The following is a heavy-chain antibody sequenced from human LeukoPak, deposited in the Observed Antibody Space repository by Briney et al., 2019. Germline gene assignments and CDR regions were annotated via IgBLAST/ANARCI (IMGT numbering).Heavy chain of an antibody. Sequence: GGSLRLSCAASGFTFSSHGMNWVRQAPGKGLEWVSGITGGGTTYYADSVKGRFTISRDNSKNTLYLQMNSLRAEDTAVYYCAKGSGSYWIAPGVRIPDYWGQGTLVTVSS. CDR2: ITGGGTT. J-gene: IGHJ4*02. CDR3: AKGSGSYWIAPGVRIPDY. D-gene: IGHD1-26*01. CDR1: GFTFSSHG. V-gene: IGHV3-23*01.